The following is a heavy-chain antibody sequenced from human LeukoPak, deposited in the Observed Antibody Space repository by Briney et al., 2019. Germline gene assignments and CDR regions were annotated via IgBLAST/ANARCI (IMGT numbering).Heavy chain of an antibody. Sequence: ASVTVSCKASGYTFTGYYMHWVRQAPGQGLEWMGWINPNSGGTNYAQKFQGRVTMTRDTSIGTAYMELSRLRSDDTAVYYCAREPPVTYYYYYGMDVWGQGTTVTVSS. D-gene: IGHD1-14*01. CDR2: INPNSGGT. J-gene: IGHJ6*02. CDR1: GYTFTGYY. V-gene: IGHV1-2*02. CDR3: AREPPVTYYYYYGMDV.